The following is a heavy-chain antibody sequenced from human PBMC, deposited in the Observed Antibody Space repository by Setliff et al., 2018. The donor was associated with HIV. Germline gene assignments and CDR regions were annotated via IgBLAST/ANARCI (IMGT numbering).Heavy chain of an antibody. CDR1: GYTFTSYG. V-gene: IGHV1-18*01. Sequence: APVKVSCKASGYTFTSYGISWVLQAPGQGLEWMGWISAYNGNTNYAQKLQGRVTMTTDTSTSTAYMELRSLRSDDTAVYYCARGLLWFGEEPVYYFDYWGQGTLVTV. D-gene: IGHD3-10*01. CDR2: ISAYNGNT. CDR3: ARGLLWFGEEPVYYFDY. J-gene: IGHJ4*02.